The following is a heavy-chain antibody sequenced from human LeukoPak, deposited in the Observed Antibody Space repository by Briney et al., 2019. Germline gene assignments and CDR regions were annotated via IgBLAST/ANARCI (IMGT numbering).Heavy chain of an antibody. J-gene: IGHJ4*02. V-gene: IGHV4-30-4*01. CDR1: GGSIRSGNYY. D-gene: IGHD4-17*01. CDR2: IYDSGST. Sequence: SQTLSLTCTVSGGSIRSGNYYWSWFRQPPGKGLEWIGYIYDSGSTYYNRSLQSRVTISVDTSKNQFSLKLSSVTAADTAVYYCARYGDYGFDHWGQGTLVTVSS. CDR3: ARYGDYGFDH.